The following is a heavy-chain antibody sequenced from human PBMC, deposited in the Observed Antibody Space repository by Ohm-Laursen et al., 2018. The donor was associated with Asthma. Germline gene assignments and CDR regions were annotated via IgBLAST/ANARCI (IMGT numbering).Heavy chain of an antibody. V-gene: IGHV3-30-3*01. D-gene: IGHD3-3*01. CDR2: GGSYYDGGLK. Sequence: SLRLSCAASGFTFRSYAMHWVRQAPGKGLEWVAEGGSYYDGGLKYYADSVIGRFTVFRDDSKNTLYLQMNSLRPDDSAVYYCARDVMEWYLPAFGFWGQGTLVTVSS. CDR3: ARDVMEWYLPAFGF. J-gene: IGHJ4*02. CDR1: GFTFRSYA.